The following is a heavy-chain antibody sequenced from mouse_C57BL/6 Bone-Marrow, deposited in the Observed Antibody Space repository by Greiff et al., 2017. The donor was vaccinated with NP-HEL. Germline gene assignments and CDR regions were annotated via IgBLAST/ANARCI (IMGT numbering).Heavy chain of an antibody. D-gene: IGHD2-5*01. J-gene: IGHJ1*03. Sequence: EVKVVESEGGLVQPGSSMKLSCTASGFTFSDYYMAWVRQVPEKGLEWVANINYDGSSTYYLDSLKSRFIISRDNAKNILYLQMSSLKSEDTATYYCARAAYYSNYWYFDVWGTGTTVTVSS. CDR1: GFTFSDYY. CDR3: ARAAYYSNYWYFDV. V-gene: IGHV5-16*01. CDR2: INYDGSST.